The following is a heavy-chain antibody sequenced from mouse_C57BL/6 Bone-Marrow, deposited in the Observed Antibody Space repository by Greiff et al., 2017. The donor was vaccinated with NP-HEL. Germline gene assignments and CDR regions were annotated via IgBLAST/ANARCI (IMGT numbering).Heavy chain of an antibody. D-gene: IGHD2-4*01. CDR3: AGIYYDYDGWFAY. CDR2: INPYNGDT. CDR1: GYSFTGYF. J-gene: IGHJ3*01. V-gene: IGHV1-20*01. Sequence: EVQLVESGPELVKPGDSVKISCKASGYSFTGYFMNWVMQSHGKSLEWIGRINPYNGDTFYNQKFKGKATLTVDKSSSTAHMELRSLTSEDAAVYYCAGIYYDYDGWFAYWGQGTLVTVSA.